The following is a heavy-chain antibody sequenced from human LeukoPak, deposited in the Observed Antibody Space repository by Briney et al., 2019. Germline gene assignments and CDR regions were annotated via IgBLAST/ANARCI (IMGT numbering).Heavy chain of an antibody. CDR1: GGSISSYY. CDR3: ARDSGGIEARPRIFDY. J-gene: IGHJ4*02. Sequence: SETLSLTCTVSGGSISSYYWSWIRQPPRKGLEWIGYIYYSGSTNYNPSLRSRVTISVDTSKNQFSLKLSSVTAADTAVYYCARDSGGIEARPRIFDYWGQGTLVTVSS. CDR2: IYYSGST. D-gene: IGHD6-6*01. V-gene: IGHV4-59*01.